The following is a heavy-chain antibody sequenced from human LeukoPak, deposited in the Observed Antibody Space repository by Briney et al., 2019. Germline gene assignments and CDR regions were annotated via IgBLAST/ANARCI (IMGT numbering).Heavy chain of an antibody. D-gene: IGHD2-2*01. CDR3: ASINEDIVVVPAALADY. CDR2: IYYSGST. Sequence: SETLSLTCTVSGGSISSSSYYWGWIRQPPGKGLEWIGSIYYSGSTYYNPSLKSRVTISVDTSKNQFSLKLSSVTAADTAVYYCASINEDIVVVPAALADYWVQGTLVTVSS. CDR1: GGSISSSSYY. J-gene: IGHJ4*02. V-gene: IGHV4-39*01.